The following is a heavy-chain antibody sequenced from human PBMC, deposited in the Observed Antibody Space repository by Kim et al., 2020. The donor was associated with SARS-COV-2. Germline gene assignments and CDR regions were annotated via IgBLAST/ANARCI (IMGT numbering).Heavy chain of an antibody. CDR2: IGEDETER. Sequence: GGSLRLSCATSGLPFSIQWMSWVRQAPEKGLEWVANIGEDETERYYSDSVEGRFTFSRDNGRNSVYLQMNSLRVDDTALYYCASLHYYGMNFWGQGTTV. J-gene: IGHJ6*02. D-gene: IGHD3-10*01. CDR3: ASLHYYGMNF. V-gene: IGHV3-7*01. CDR1: GLPFSIQW.